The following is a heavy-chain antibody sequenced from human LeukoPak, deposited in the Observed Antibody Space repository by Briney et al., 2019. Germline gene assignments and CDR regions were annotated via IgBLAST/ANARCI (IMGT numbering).Heavy chain of an antibody. CDR1: GGTFSSYA. J-gene: IGHJ4*02. D-gene: IGHD3-22*01. Sequence: SVKVSCKASGGTFSSYAISWVRQAPGQGLEWMGGIIPIFGTANYAQKFQGRVTITADESTSTAYMELSSLRSEDTAVYYCARGAYYYDSSGYSEGFDYWGQGTLVTVSS. CDR3: ARGAYYYDSSGYSEGFDY. V-gene: IGHV1-69*13. CDR2: IIPIFGTA.